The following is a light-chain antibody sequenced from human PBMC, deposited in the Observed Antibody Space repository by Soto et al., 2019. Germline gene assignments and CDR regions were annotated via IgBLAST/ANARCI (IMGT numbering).Light chain of an antibody. CDR2: TNN. Sequence: QSVLTQPPSASGTPGQRVTLSCSGSSSNIGSNTVVWYQQLPGTAPKLLMYTNNKRPSGVPDRFSGSKSGTSASLAISGLQSEDEADYYCAAWDDSLNGVVFGGGTKVTVL. V-gene: IGLV1-44*01. CDR1: SSNIGSNT. CDR3: AAWDDSLNGVV. J-gene: IGLJ2*01.